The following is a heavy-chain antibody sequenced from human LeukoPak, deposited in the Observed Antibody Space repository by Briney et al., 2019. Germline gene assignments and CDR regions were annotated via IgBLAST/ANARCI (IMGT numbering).Heavy chain of an antibody. J-gene: IGHJ4*02. CDR3: ARESVTSGWYDY. CDR2: INTDGSST. V-gene: IGHV3-74*01. D-gene: IGHD6-19*01. Sequence: PGGSLRLSCAASRFTFSSHWMHWVRQAPGKGLVWVSRINTDGSSTSYADSVKGRFTISRDNSKNSLSLQMSSLRSEDTALYYCARESVTSGWYDYWGQGTLVTVSS. CDR1: RFTFSSHW.